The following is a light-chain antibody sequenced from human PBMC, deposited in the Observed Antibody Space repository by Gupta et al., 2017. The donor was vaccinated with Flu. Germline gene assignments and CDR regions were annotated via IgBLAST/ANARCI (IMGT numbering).Light chain of an antibody. Sequence: QSVLAQPPSASGTPGQRVTISCSGSTSNIGTNTVNWYQQVPGTSPKLLIYGSNQRPSGVPDRFAGSKSGTSASLAISGLQSEDEADYYRAAWDDSLNGHYVFGTGTKVTVL. CDR1: TSNIGTNT. J-gene: IGLJ1*01. CDR2: GSN. CDR3: AAWDDSLNGHYV. V-gene: IGLV1-44*01.